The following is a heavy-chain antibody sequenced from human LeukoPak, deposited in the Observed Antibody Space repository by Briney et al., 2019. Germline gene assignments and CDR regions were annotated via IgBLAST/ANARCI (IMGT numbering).Heavy chain of an antibody. CDR3: AREASYSSSWATFDF. CDR2: ISSSGNTT. Sequence: PGGSLRLSCAASGFTFSDYYMSWIRQAPGKGLEWVSYISSSGNTTYHADSVKGRFTISRDNAKNSLYLQMNSLRAEDTAVYYCAREASYSSSWATFDFWGQGILVTVSS. D-gene: IGHD6-13*01. J-gene: IGHJ4*02. CDR1: GFTFSDYY. V-gene: IGHV3-11*04.